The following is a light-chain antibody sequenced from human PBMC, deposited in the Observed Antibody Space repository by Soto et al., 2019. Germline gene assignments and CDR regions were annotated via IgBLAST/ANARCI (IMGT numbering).Light chain of an antibody. J-gene: IGLJ1*01. Sequence: QSVLTQPASVSGSPGQSSTISCTGTSSDIDAYNYVSWFQQHPGKAPKLLIYEVHDRPSGVSDRFSGSKSGNTASLTISGLRADDEADYYCSSFTTSNTYVVGTGTKLTVL. CDR2: EVH. V-gene: IGLV2-14*01. CDR3: SSFTTSNTYV. CDR1: SSDIDAYNY.